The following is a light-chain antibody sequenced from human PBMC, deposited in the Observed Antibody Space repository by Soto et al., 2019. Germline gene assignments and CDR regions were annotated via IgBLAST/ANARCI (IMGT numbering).Light chain of an antibody. V-gene: IGLV1-40*01. CDR1: SSSIGAGYE. J-gene: IGLJ2*01. CDR2: GNG. Sequence: QSVLTQPPSVSGAPGQRVTISCSGTSSSIGAGYEVHWYHQLPGTAPKLVVSGNGNRPSGVPDRLSASKSGTSASLAITGLQAEDEAVYYCTSYSSIPPHVLFGGGTKLTVL. CDR3: TSYSSIPPHVL.